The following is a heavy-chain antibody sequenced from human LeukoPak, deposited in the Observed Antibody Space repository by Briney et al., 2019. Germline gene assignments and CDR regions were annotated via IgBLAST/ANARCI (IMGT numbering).Heavy chain of an antibody. J-gene: IGHJ4*02. CDR1: GVSISSSSYY. CDR3: ARDQLPYYDFWSGYYHRVYFDY. V-gene: IGHV4-39*07. Sequence: PSETLSLTCTVSGVSISSSSYYWGWIRQPPGKGLEWIGSIYYSGSTYYNPSLKSRVTISVDTSKNQFSLKLSSVTAADTAVYYCARDQLPYYDFWSGYYHRVYFDYWGQGTPVTVSS. CDR2: IYYSGST. D-gene: IGHD3-3*01.